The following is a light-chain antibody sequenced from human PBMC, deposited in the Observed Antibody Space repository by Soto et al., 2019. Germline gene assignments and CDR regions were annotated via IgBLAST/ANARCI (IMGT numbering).Light chain of an antibody. CDR2: DVS. Sequence: QSVLTQPASVSGSPGQSITISCTGTSSDLAVYKYVSWFQQHPGNAPKLMIYDVSNRPSGVSNRFACSKSGNTASLTISGLQAEDEADYYCTSYTSSSAWVFGGGTKLTVL. J-gene: IGLJ3*02. CDR1: SSDLAVYKY. V-gene: IGLV2-14*01. CDR3: TSYTSSSAWV.